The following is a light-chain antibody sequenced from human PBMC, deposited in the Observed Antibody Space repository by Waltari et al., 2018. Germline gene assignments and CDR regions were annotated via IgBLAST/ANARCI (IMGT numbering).Light chain of an antibody. Sequence: DIVLTQSPALLSLSPGERAYLSCRASQSVTNYLAWYQQKPGQAPSLLIYDTSNRATGIPARFSGSGFGTDFTLTISSLEPEDFAVYYCQQRRDWPLTFGGGTKVEIK. V-gene: IGKV3-11*01. CDR2: DTS. CDR1: QSVTNY. J-gene: IGKJ4*01. CDR3: QQRRDWPLT.